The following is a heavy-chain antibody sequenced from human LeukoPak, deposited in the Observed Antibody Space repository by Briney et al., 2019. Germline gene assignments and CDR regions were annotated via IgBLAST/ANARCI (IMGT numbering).Heavy chain of an antibody. J-gene: IGHJ4*02. CDR1: GYTFTSYY. D-gene: IGHD2-15*01. V-gene: IGHV1-46*01. Sequence: ASVKVSCKASGYTFTSYYMHWVRQAPGQGLEWMGIINPSGGSTSYAQKFQGRVTMTRDTSRSTVYMELSSLRSEDTAVYYCARDDGVAGLIDYWGQGTLVTVSS. CDR3: ARDDGVAGLIDY. CDR2: INPSGGST.